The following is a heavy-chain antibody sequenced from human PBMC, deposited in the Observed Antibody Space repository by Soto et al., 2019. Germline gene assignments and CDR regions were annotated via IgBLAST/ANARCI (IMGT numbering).Heavy chain of an antibody. CDR3: ARDGPYGSGSYYKNPGSY. Sequence: QVQLVQSGAEVKKPGSSVKVSCKASGGTFSSYAISWVRQAPEQGLEWMGGIIPIFGTANYAQKFQGRVTITADESTSTAYMELSSLRSEDTAVYYCARDGPYGSGSYYKNPGSYWGQGTLVTVSS. V-gene: IGHV1-69*12. CDR2: IIPIFGTA. J-gene: IGHJ4*02. D-gene: IGHD3-10*01. CDR1: GGTFSSYA.